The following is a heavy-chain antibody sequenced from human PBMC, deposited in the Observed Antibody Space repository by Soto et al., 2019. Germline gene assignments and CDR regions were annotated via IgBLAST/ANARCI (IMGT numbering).Heavy chain of an antibody. D-gene: IGHD3-22*01. J-gene: IGHJ4*02. CDR3: ARQFDYVISGYYYAY. CDR1: GGTFSKYS. CDR2: IIPMFGTP. Sequence: QVQLVQSGAEVKKPGSSVKVSCKASGGTFSKYSISWVRQAPGQGLEWMGGIIPMFGTPNYARKFEGRVTITADESTSTTYMELRSLRSEYTAVYYCARQFDYVISGYYYAYWGQGPLVTVSS. V-gene: IGHV1-69*01.